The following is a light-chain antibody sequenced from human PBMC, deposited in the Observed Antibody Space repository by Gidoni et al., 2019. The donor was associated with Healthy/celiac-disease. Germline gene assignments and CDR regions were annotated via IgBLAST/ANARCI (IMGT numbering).Light chain of an antibody. CDR2: WAS. CDR1: QSVFYSSNNKNY. Sequence: DIVMTQSPESLAVSLGERATSNCKSSQSVFYSSNNKNYLAWYQQKPGQPPKLLIYWASTRESGVPDRFSGSGSGTDFTLTISSLQAEDVAVYYCQQYYRTPPAFGGXTKVEIK. V-gene: IGKV4-1*01. J-gene: IGKJ4*01. CDR3: QQYYRTPPA.